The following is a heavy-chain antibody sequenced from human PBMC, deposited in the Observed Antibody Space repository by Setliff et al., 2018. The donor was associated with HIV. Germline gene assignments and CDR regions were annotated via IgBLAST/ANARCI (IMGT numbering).Heavy chain of an antibody. Sequence: ASVKVSCKASGYTFTNYAMHWVRQAPGQRLEWMGWINAGNGNTKYSQKFQGRVTITRDTSASTAYMELSSLRSEDTAVYYCARAGYSSSWYDNAFDIWGQGTMVTVS. J-gene: IGHJ3*02. CDR2: INAGNGNT. D-gene: IGHD6-13*01. CDR1: GYTFTNYA. CDR3: ARAGYSSSWYDNAFDI. V-gene: IGHV1-3*01.